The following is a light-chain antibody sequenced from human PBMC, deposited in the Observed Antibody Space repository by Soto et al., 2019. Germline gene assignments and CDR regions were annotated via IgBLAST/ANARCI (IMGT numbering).Light chain of an antibody. J-gene: IGKJ5*01. V-gene: IGKV4-1*01. CDR1: QMVLHSSNNENS. CDR3: QQYYTAIA. CDR2: RAS. Sequence: DSVLTSSPDSLSVSMSERATINCKSIQMVLHSSNNENSLAWYQQKAGQRPKLLIYRASTRESGVPDRISGSGSGTDFTLTIGSLQAEDVAVYYCQQYYTAIAFGQGTRLEV.